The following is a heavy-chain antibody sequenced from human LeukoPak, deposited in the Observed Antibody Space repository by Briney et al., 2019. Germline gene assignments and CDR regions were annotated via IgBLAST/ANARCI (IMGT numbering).Heavy chain of an antibody. CDR2: ISSDGINK. J-gene: IGHJ3*02. CDR1: GVTFNKYA. CDR3: ARDLMFRGETGAFDI. Sequence: GRSLRLSCAASGVTFNKYAMHWVRQAPAKGPEWMSVISSDGINKYYADSVKGRFTISRDNSKNTLYLQMNSPSAEDTAVYYCARDLMFRGETGAFDIWGQGTMVTVSS. D-gene: IGHD3-10*01. V-gene: IGHV3-30*04.